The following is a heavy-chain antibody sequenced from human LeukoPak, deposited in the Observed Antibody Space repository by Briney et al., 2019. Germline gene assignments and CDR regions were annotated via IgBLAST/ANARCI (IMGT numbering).Heavy chain of an antibody. V-gene: IGHV3-30-3*01. D-gene: IGHD6-19*01. J-gene: IGHJ5*02. Sequence: PGGSLRLSCAASGFSFSSYAMHWVRQAPGKGLEWVAVISYDGSNKYYTDSVKGRVTISRGHSKNTLNLQMNSLRAEDTALYYCARESLSGWYDQWGQGTLVTVSP. CDR3: ARESLSGWYDQ. CDR1: GFSFSSYA. CDR2: ISYDGSNK.